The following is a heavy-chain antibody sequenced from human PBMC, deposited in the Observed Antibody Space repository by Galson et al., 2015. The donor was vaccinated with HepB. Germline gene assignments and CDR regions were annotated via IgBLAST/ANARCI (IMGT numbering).Heavy chain of an antibody. CDR2: TYYRSKWYN. Sequence: CAISGDSVSSNSAAWSWIRQSPSRGLEWLGRTYYRSKWYNDYAIFVRSRISIDPDTSKNQFSLQLNSVTPEDTAVYYCARALGSGSYDYWGQGTLVTVSS. CDR1: GDSVSSNSAA. D-gene: IGHD3-10*01. J-gene: IGHJ4*02. V-gene: IGHV6-1*01. CDR3: ARALGSGSYDY.